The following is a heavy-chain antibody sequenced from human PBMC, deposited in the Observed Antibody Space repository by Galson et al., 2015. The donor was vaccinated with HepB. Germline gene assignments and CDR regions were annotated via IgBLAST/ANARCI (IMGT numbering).Heavy chain of an antibody. D-gene: IGHD6-13*01. V-gene: IGHV4-34*01. J-gene: IGHJ2*01. CDR3: ARGRGPAGTLLPYWYFDL. CDR1: GGSFSAYY. Sequence: ETLSLTCAVYGGSFSAYYWSWIRQPPGKGLEWIGEITHSGRTKYNQSLKSRVTISVDTSKNQFSLKLSSVIAADTAVYYCARGRGPAGTLLPYWYFDLWGRGTLVTVSS. CDR2: ITHSGRT.